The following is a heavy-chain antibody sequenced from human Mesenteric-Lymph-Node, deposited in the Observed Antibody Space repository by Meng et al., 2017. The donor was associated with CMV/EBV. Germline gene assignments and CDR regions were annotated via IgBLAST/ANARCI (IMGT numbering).Heavy chain of an antibody. CDR3: ARIFDSSGYRYYFDY. V-gene: IGHV4-38-2*01. Sequence: GSLRLSCAASGFTFSSYSMNWVRQAPGKGLEWIGTVYHSGSTFYSPSLNSRLTISLDTSKKQFSLKLSSVTAADTAVYYCARIFDSSGYRYYFDYWGQGTLVTVSS. D-gene: IGHD3-22*01. J-gene: IGHJ4*02. CDR1: GFTFSSYS. CDR2: VYHSGST.